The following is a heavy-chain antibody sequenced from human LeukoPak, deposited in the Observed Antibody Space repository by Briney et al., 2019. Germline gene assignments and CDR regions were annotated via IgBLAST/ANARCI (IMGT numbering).Heavy chain of an antibody. V-gene: IGHV3-30*18. CDR2: ISYDGSNK. J-gene: IGHJ5*02. D-gene: IGHD5-24*01. CDR3: AKQGDGYNYWWFDP. CDR1: GFSLSDAW. Sequence: GGSLRLPCAASGFSLSDAWMNWVRQAPGKGLEWVAVISYDGSNKYYADSVKGRFTISRDNSKNTLYLQMNSLRAEDTAVYYCAKQGDGYNYWWFDPWGQGTLVTVSS.